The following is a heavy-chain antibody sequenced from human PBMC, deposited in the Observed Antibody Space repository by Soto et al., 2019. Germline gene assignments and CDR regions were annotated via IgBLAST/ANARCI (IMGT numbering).Heavy chain of an antibody. CDR3: ARGFPLWFDP. Sequence: GASVKVSCKASGYTFTSYVISWVRQAPGQGPEWMGWISAYNGNTNFAQRLQGRVTITTDTSTSTAYMELSSLRSEDTAVYYCARGFPLWFDPWGQGTLVTVSS. V-gene: IGHV1-18*01. D-gene: IGHD3-3*01. CDR1: GYTFTSYV. CDR2: ISAYNGNT. J-gene: IGHJ5*02.